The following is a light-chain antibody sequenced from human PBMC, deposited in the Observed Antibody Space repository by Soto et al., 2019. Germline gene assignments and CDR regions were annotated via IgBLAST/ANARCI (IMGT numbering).Light chain of an antibody. CDR1: QSLLHSNGYNY. CDR3: MQALQTPLT. V-gene: IGKV2-28*01. CDR2: LGS. J-gene: IGKJ4*01. Sequence: DIVMTQSPLSLPVTPGEPASISCRSSQSLLHSNGYNYLDWYLQKPEQSPHLLIYLGSNRASGVPDRFSGSGSGTDFTLKISRVEAEDVGVYYCMQALQTPLTFGGGTKVEIK.